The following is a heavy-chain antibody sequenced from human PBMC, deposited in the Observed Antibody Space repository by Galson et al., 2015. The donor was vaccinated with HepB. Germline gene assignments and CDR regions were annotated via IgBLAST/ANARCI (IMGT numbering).Heavy chain of an antibody. J-gene: IGHJ5*02. Sequence: SLRLSCAASGFTFSDSFMHWVRQASGKGLEWVGRIRNKANNYATTYAASVKDRFTISRDDSKNTAYLQMNSLKTEDTAVYYCTRGGYPWGQGTLVTVSS. V-gene: IGHV3-73*01. CDR3: TRGGYP. D-gene: IGHD6-13*01. CDR2: IRNKANNYAT. CDR1: GFTFSDSF.